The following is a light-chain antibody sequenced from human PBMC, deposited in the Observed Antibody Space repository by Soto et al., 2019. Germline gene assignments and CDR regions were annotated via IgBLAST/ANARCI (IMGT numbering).Light chain of an antibody. Sequence: QSVLTQPPSVSGAPGQRVTISCTGSSSNIGAGYDVHWYQQLPGTAPKLLVHGNTDRPSGVPDRFSGSKSGTSASLAITRLQAEDEADYYCQSYDSSLSGWLFGGGTKLTVL. CDR2: GNT. J-gene: IGLJ2*01. V-gene: IGLV1-40*01. CDR3: QSYDSSLSGWL. CDR1: SSNIGAGYD.